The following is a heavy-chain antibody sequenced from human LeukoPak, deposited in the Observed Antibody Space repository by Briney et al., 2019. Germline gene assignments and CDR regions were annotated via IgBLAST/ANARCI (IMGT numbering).Heavy chain of an antibody. Sequence: GGSLRLSCAVSGSTFSGFWMSWSHQAPGKGLEWVASINSDGSEGYYADVVKGRFTISRDNAKNSLYLQINSLRAEDTAVYYCARSSYRSSSSVSGQGTMVTVSS. CDR3: ARSSYRSSSSV. CDR2: INSDGSEG. V-gene: IGHV3-7*03. D-gene: IGHD6-6*01. J-gene: IGHJ3*01. CDR1: GSTFSGFW.